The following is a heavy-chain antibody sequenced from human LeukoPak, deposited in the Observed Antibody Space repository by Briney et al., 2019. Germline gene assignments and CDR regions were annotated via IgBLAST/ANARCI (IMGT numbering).Heavy chain of an antibody. J-gene: IGHJ4*02. CDR1: GFTFTSYW. D-gene: IGHD1-14*01. V-gene: IGHV3-74*01. CDR2: IGTDGRST. CDR3: ARGGNYNTDSYAY. Sequence: GGSLRLSCAASGFTFTSYWMHWVRQAPGKGLVWVSRIGTDGRSTSYADSVKGRFTISRDNAKNTLYLEMNSLRAEDTAVYYCARGGNYNTDSYAYWGQGTLVTVSS.